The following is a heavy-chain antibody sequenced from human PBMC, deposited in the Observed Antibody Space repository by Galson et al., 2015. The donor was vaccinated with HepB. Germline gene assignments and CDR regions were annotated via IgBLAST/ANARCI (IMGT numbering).Heavy chain of an antibody. V-gene: IGHV3-23*01. CDR2: ISGSGDHT. CDR1: GFMFSSYD. Sequence: SQRLSCAASGFMFSSYDMSWVRQAPGKGLEWVSGISGSGDHTHYADSVKGRFTISRDNSRNTLSLQMNSLSVEDTALYYCAKGVGGGNSVYFQDWGQGTLVTVSS. D-gene: IGHD4-23*01. J-gene: IGHJ1*01. CDR3: AKGVGGGNSVYFQD.